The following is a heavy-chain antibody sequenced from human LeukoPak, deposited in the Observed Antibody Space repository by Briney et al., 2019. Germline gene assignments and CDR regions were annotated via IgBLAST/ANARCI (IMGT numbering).Heavy chain of an antibody. CDR3: TRDLGVDTTMIFFDY. CDR2: ISAYNGNT. V-gene: IGHV1-18*01. D-gene: IGHD5-18*01. CDR1: GYTFTSYG. J-gene: IGHJ4*02. Sequence: GASVKVSCKASGYTFTSYGISWVRHAPGQGLEWMGWISAYNGNTNYAQKLQGRVTMTTDTSTSTAYMELRSLRSDDTAVYYCTRDLGVDTTMIFFDYWGQGSLVTVSS.